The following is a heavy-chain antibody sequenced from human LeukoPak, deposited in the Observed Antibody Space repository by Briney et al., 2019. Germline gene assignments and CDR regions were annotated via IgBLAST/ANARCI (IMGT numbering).Heavy chain of an antibody. CDR1: GYTFTGYY. D-gene: IGHD6-19*01. V-gene: IGHV1-2*02. CDR2: INPNSGGT. J-gene: IGHJ4*02. CDR3: ARTAKYSSGSHFDY. Sequence: ASVKVSCKASGYTFTGYYMHWVRQAPGQGLEWMGWINPNSGGTNYAQKFQGRVTMTRDTSISTAYMELSRLRSDDTAVYYCARTAKYSSGSHFDYWGQGTLVTVSS.